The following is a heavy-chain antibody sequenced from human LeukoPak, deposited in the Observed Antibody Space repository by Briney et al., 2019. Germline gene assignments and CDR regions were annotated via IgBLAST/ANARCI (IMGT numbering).Heavy chain of an antibody. CDR3: AKVFARGVVKKEYDY. J-gene: IGHJ4*02. Sequence: GGSLRLSCAASGFTFSSYAMSWVRQAPGKVLEWVSAISGSGGSTYYADSVKGRFTISRDNSKNTLYLQMNSLRAEDTAVYYCAKVFARGVVKKEYDYWGQGTLVTVSS. D-gene: IGHD3-3*01. CDR2: ISGSGGST. V-gene: IGHV3-23*01. CDR1: GFTFSSYA.